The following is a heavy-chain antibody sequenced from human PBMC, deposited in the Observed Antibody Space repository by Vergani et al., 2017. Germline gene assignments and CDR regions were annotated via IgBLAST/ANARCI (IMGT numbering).Heavy chain of an antibody. CDR2: IWYDGSNE. J-gene: IGHJ4*02. CDR3: ARDRGGSYADF. D-gene: IGHD1-26*01. CDR1: GFTFSSYG. Sequence: VQLVESGGGVVQPGRSLRLSCAASGFTFSSYGMHWVRQAPGKGLEWVAIIWYDGSNEHYADSVKGRFTISRDTSKNTLYLQMNSLRVEDTAVYYCARDRGGSYADFWGQGTLVTVSS. V-gene: IGHV3-33*01.